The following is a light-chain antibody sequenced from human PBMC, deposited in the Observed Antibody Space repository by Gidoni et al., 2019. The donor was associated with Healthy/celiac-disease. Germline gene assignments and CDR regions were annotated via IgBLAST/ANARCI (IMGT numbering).Light chain of an antibody. CDR2: GAS. J-gene: IGKJ4*01. CDR1: QSVSSSY. V-gene: IGKV3-20*01. CDR3: KPYGSSPLT. Sequence: IVLTQSPGTLSLSPGERATLSCRASQSVSSSYLAWYQQKPGQAPRLLIYGASSRATGITDRFSGSGSGTDFTLTNSRLEPEDFAVYYCKPYGSSPLTFGGGTKVEIK.